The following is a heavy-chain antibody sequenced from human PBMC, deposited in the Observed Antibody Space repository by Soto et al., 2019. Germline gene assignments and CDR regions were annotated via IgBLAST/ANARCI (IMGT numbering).Heavy chain of an antibody. CDR1: GFTFSDYY. CDR2: ISSSSSYT. Sequence: GGSLRLSCAASGFTFSDYYMSWIRQAPGKGLEWVSYISSSSSYTNYADSVKGRFTISRDNAKNSLYLQMNSLRAEDTAVYYCARVGHVGGSWSHQVNYWGQGTLVTVSS. CDR3: ARVGHVGGSWSHQVNY. J-gene: IGHJ4*02. D-gene: IGHD2-15*01. V-gene: IGHV3-11*06.